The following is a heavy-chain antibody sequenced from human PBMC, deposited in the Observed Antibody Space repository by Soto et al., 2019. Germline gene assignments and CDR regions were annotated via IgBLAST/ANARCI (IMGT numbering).Heavy chain of an antibody. D-gene: IGHD1-26*01. Sequence: ASVKVCGKAYGYTFTGHYIHWMRPAPEQGPEWMGEIGPESGATRYAQKFQGRVTMTRDMFITTVCMELNNLSPDDTAVYYCGSGLSGPIVVGSWGHGT. CDR3: GSGLSGPIVVGS. V-gene: IGHV1-2*02. CDR1: GYTFTGHY. J-gene: IGHJ5*01. CDR2: IGPESGAT.